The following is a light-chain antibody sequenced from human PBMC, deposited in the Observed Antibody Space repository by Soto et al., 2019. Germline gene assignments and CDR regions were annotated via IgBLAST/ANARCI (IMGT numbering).Light chain of an antibody. CDR1: QSVRTN. V-gene: IGKV3-15*01. CDR3: QQYNNWPPWT. J-gene: IGKJ1*01. Sequence: EIVMTQSPATLSVSPGERATLSCRASQSVRTNLAWYQQKPGQAPRLLIYGASTRATGIPARFSGSGSGTEFTLTISSLQSEDFAVYYCQQYNNWPPWTCGQGTKVEIK. CDR2: GAS.